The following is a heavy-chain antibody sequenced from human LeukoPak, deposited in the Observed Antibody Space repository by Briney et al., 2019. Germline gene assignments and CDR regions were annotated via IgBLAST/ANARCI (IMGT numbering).Heavy chain of an antibody. CDR3: AKDDYYDSSGDPNWFDP. D-gene: IGHD3-22*01. CDR1: GFTFSSYG. CDR2: ISYDGSDK. J-gene: IGHJ5*02. V-gene: IGHV3-30*18. Sequence: GGSLRLSCAASGFTFSSYGMHWVRQAPGKGLEWVAVISYDGSDKYYADSVKGRFTISRDNSKNTLYLQMNSLRAEDTAVYFCAKDDYYDSSGDPNWFDPWGQGTLVTVSS.